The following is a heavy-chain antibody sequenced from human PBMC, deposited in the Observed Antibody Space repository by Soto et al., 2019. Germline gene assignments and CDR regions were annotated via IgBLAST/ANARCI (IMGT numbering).Heavy chain of an antibody. Sequence: KVSCKASGYTFTSYDINWVRQMPGKGLEWMGIIYPGDSDTRYSPSFQGQVTISADKSISTAYLQWSSLKASDTAMYYCARSIVGAILAFDIWGQGTMVTVSS. V-gene: IGHV5-51*01. D-gene: IGHD1-26*01. CDR1: GYTFTSYD. J-gene: IGHJ3*02. CDR3: ARSIVGAILAFDI. CDR2: IYPGDSDT.